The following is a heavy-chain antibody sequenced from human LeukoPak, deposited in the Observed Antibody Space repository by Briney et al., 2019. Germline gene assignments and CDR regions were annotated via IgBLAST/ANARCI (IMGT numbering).Heavy chain of an antibody. CDR1: GGTFSSNT. Sequence: SVKVPCKASGGTFSSNTISGVRKAPGQGWEWTGRIILILGIANYAQQFQGRLTITADETTSTAYMEQSSMRSEDTAVYYCARDRLGREGYNYVYWGRGTRVSVSS. CDR2: IILILGIA. V-gene: IGHV1-69*04. CDR3: ARDRLGREGYNYVY. J-gene: IGHJ4*02. D-gene: IGHD5-24*01.